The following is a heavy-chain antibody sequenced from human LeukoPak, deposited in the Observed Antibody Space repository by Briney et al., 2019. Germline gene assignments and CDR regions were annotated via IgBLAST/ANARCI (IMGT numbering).Heavy chain of an antibody. V-gene: IGHV3-30*02. J-gene: IGHJ3*02. D-gene: IGHD1-26*01. CDR1: GFTFSTYG. Sequence: GGSLRLSCAASGFTFSTYGMHWVRQAPGKGLEWVAFVRYDGSKKYYTNSVKGRFTISRDNSKNTLYLQMNSLRAEDTAVYYCARGGSYLSAFDIWGQGTMVTVSS. CDR3: ARGGSYLSAFDI. CDR2: VRYDGSKK.